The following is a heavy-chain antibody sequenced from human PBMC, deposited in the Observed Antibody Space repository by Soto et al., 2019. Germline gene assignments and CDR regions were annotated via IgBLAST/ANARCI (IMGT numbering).Heavy chain of an antibody. D-gene: IGHD3-3*01. J-gene: IGHJ6*02. V-gene: IGHV4-31*03. CDR3: ARGGSAITIFGVVTNRPYYYYGMDV. Sequence: LSLTFTVSGXSISSGGYYWSWIRQHPGKGLEWIGYIYYSGSTYYNPSLKSRVTVSVDTSKNQFSLKLSSVTAADTAVYYCARGGSAITIFGVVTNRPYYYYGMDVWGQGTTVTVSS. CDR2: IYYSGST. CDR1: GXSISSGGYY.